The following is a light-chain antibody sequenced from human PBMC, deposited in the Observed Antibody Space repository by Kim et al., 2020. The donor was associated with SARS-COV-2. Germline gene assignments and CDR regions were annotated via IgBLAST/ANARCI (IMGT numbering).Light chain of an antibody. V-gene: IGLV3-1*01. CDR3: QAWDSSSVV. CDR1: KFGDKY. J-gene: IGLJ2*01. CDR2: QDS. Sequence: SVSPGQTASIACSGDKFGDKYACWYQQKPGQSPVLVIYQDSKRPSVIPELFSGSNSGNTATLTISGTQSIDEADYYCQAWDSSSVVFGGGTQLTVL.